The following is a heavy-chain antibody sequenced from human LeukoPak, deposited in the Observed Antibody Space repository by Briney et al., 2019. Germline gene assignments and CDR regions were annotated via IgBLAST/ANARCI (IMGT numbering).Heavy chain of an antibody. CDR3: ARGTGASWFDP. CDR1: GGSFSGYY. CDR2: INHSGST. J-gene: IGHJ5*02. V-gene: IGHV4-34*01. Sequence: SETLSLTCAVYGGSFSGYYWSWIRQPPGKGLEWIGEINHSGSTNCNPSLKSRVTISVDTSKNQFSLKLSSVTAADTAVYYCARGTGASWFDPWGQGTLVTVSS.